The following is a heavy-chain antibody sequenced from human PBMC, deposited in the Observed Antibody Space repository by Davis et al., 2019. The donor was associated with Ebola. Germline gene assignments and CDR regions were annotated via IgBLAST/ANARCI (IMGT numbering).Heavy chain of an antibody. V-gene: IGHV3-74*01. J-gene: IGHJ6*02. CDR1: GFTFSSYW. CDR3: ARDYYDSSGLGLYYYYGMDV. D-gene: IGHD3-22*01. CDR2: INSDGSST. Sequence: GESLKISCAASGFTFSSYWMHWVRQAPGKGLVWVSRINSDGSSTSYADSVKGRFTISRDNAKNTLYLQMNSLRAEDTAVYYCARDYYDSSGLGLYYYYGMDVWGQGTTVTVSS.